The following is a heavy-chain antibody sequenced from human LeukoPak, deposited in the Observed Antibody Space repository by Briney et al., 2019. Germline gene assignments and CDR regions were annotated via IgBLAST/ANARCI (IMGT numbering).Heavy chain of an antibody. CDR2: ISTYNGDT. D-gene: IGHD3-3*02. J-gene: IGHJ6*03. V-gene: IGHV1-18*01. CDR3: AREEGSIFGVGGYYYFYMDV. CDR1: GYSFTKYG. Sequence: GASVKVSCKASGYSFTKYGISWVRQAPGQGLEWMGWISTYNGDTNYEQKFQGRVTMTTDTSTSTAYMELRSLRPDDTAVYYCAREEGSIFGVGGYYYFYMDVWGKGTTVTVSS.